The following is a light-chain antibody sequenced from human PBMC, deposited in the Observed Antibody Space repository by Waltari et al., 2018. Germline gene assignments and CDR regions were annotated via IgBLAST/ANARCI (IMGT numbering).Light chain of an antibody. J-gene: IGKJ3*01. CDR1: QSIASY. V-gene: IGKV1-39*01. CDR3: QQSYSSPFT. Sequence: DIQLTQSPSSLYASVGDRVTITCRASQSIASYLKWYQQKPGKAPKFLIYSASSLQSGVPSRFSGSRSGTDFTLTINSLQPEDFAVYYCQQSYSSPFTFGPGTRVDIK. CDR2: SAS.